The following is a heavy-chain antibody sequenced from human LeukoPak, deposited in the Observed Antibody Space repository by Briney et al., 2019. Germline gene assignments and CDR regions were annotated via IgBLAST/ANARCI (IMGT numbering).Heavy chain of an antibody. D-gene: IGHD3-3*01. CDR2: IKQDGSEK. Sequence: GGSLRLSCAASGFTFSSYWMSWVRQAPGKGLEWVANIKQDGSEKYYVDSVKGRFTISRDNAKHSLYLQMNSLRAEDTAGYYLARHPTGIMIFGVVIPYFVYWGQGTLVTVSS. J-gene: IGHJ4*02. CDR1: GFTFSSYW. CDR3: ARHPTGIMIFGVVIPYFVY. V-gene: IGHV3-7*01.